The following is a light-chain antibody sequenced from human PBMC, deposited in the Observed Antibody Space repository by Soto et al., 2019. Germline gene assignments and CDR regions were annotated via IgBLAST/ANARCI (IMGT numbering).Light chain of an antibody. J-gene: IGKJ4*01. CDR2: GAS. CDR3: QQSGRPPLT. Sequence: DIVLTQSPGTLSLSPGERATLSCRASQSVSSSNFAWYQHKPGQAPILLIYGASIMATGFTDRFSGSEYGTDFTLTISRLEPEDFAVYYCQQSGRPPLTFGGGTKLEIK. V-gene: IGKV3-20*01. CDR1: QSVSSSN.